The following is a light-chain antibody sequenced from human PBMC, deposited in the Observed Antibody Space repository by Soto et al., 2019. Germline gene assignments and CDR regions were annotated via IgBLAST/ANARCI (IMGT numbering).Light chain of an antibody. J-gene: IGKJ3*01. CDR1: QSISSY. CDR2: AAS. V-gene: IGKV1-39*01. CDR3: QQSYSTLLFT. Sequence: DIPMTQSPSSLSASVGDRVTITCQASQSISSYLNWYQQKPGKAPKLLIYAASSLQSGVPSRFSGSGSGTDFTLTISSLQPEDFATYYCQQSYSTLLFTFGPGTKVDIK.